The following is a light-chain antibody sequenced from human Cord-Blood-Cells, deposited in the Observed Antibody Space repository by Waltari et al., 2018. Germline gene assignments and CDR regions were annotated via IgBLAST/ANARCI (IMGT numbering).Light chain of an antibody. J-gene: IGKJ4*01. Sequence: EIVLTQSPATLSLSPGERATLSCRASQIVSSYLAWYQQKPGQAHRLLIYDASNRATGIPARFSGSGSGTDFTLTISSLEPEDFAVYYCQQRSNWPPLTFGGGTKVEIK. CDR1: QIVSSY. CDR2: DAS. V-gene: IGKV3-11*01. CDR3: QQRSNWPPLT.